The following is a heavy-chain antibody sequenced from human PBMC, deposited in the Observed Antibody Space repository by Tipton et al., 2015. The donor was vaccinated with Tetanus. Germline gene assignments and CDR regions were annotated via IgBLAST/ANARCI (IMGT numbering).Heavy chain of an antibody. Sequence: QSGPEVKKPGTSVKVSCKASGFTFTSSAVQWVRQARGQRLEWIGWIVVGSGNTNYAQKFQERVTITRDMSTTTVSMELSSLRSEDTAVYYCVTYNLDVAVAGYNWFDSWGQGTLVTVSS. CDR1: GFTFTSSA. CDR3: VTYNLDVAVAGYNWFDS. V-gene: IGHV1-58*01. J-gene: IGHJ5*01. D-gene: IGHD6-19*01. CDR2: IVVGSGNT.